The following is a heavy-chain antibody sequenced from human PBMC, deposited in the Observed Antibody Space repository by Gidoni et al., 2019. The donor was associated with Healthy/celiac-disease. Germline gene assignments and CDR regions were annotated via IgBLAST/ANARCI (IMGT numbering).Heavy chain of an antibody. D-gene: IGHD6-19*01. Sequence: QVQLVESGGGVVQPGRSLRLSCAASGFTFSSYAMHWVRQAPGKGLEWVAVISYDGSNKYYADSVKGRFTISRDNSKNTLYLQMNSLRAEDTAVYYCARGPAVAGYYYGMDVWGQGTTVTVSS. CDR1: GFTFSSYA. V-gene: IGHV3-30-3*01. CDR2: ISYDGSNK. CDR3: ARGPAVAGYYYGMDV. J-gene: IGHJ6*02.